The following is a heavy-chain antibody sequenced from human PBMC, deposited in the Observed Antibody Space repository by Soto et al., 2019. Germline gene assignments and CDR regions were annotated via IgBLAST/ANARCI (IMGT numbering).Heavy chain of an antibody. CDR3: ARGAYRYFDY. CDR2: ISSDGSST. CDR1: GFTFSGYA. J-gene: IGHJ4*02. D-gene: IGHD4-4*01. V-gene: IGHV3-30-3*01. Sequence: VQLVESGGGVVQPGKSLRLSCVASGFTFSGYAMHWIRQAPGKAPEWVALISSDGSSTLYADSVRGRFTISRDNSRDTLYLQLNSLRPDATAVFSCARGAYRYFDYWGQGTLVTVSS.